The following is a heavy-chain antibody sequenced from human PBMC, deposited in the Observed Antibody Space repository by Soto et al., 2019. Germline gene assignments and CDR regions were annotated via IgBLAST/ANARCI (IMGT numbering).Heavy chain of an antibody. J-gene: IGHJ6*02. Sequence: GGSLRLSCAASGFTFSSYGMHWVRQAPGKGLEWVAVISYDGSNKYYADSVKGRFTISRDNSKNTLYLQMNSLRAEDTAVYYCAKDPSIAAPPYYYYYGMDVWGQGTTVTVSS. V-gene: IGHV3-30*18. CDR1: GFTFSSYG. CDR3: AKDPSIAAPPYYYYYGMDV. D-gene: IGHD6-6*01. CDR2: ISYDGSNK.